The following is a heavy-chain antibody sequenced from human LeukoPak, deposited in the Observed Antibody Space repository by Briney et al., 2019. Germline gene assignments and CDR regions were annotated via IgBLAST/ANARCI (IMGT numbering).Heavy chain of an antibody. Sequence: ASVKVSCKASGYTFTSYIISWVRQAPGQGLEWMGWINAYNGNTDYAQRVQGRVTMSTDTSTSTAYMELRSLRSDDTAVYSCASDRHIAAAVYYYYMDVWGKGTPVTVSS. J-gene: IGHJ6*03. D-gene: IGHD6-13*01. CDR1: GYTFTSYI. CDR3: ASDRHIAAAVYYYYMDV. CDR2: INAYNGNT. V-gene: IGHV1-18*01.